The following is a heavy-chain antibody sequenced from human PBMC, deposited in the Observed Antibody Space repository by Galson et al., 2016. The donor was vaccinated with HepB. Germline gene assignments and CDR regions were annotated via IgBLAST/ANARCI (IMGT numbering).Heavy chain of an antibody. V-gene: IGHV4-39*01. CDR2: IHSSGTA. D-gene: IGHD3-3*01. CDR3: ARGDQNKYFDFWSGYLGGAFDM. Sequence: SETLSLTCIVSGGSITSSSFYWGWIRQPPGRGLEWIGNIHSSGTAYYNPSLKSRFTISVDTSKDQFYLKLSSVTAADTALYYCARGDQNKYFDFWSGYLGGAFDMWGQGTMVTVSS. J-gene: IGHJ3*02. CDR1: GGSITSSSFY.